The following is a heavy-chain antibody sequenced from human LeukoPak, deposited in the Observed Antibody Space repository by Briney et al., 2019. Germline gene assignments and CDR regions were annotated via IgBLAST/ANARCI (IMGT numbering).Heavy chain of an antibody. J-gene: IGHJ5*02. CDR2: INHSGST. CDR1: GGSFSGYY. D-gene: IGHD1-20*01. CDR3: ARVGGFITGTGNWLDP. V-gene: IGHV4-34*01. Sequence: SETLSLTCAVYGGSFSGYYWSWIRQPPGKGLEWIGEINHSGSTNYNPSLKSRVTISVDTSKNQFSLKLSSVTAADTAVYYCARVGGFITGTGNWLDPWGQGTLVTVSS.